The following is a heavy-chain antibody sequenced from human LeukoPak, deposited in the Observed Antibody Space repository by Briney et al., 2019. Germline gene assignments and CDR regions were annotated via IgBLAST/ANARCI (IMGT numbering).Heavy chain of an antibody. CDR2: IIPIFGTA. CDR1: GYTFTSYG. J-gene: IGHJ6*02. D-gene: IGHD3-22*01. CDR3: AIARYYYDSSGYTPYYYYYGMDV. V-gene: IGHV1-69*13. Sequence: SVKVSCKASGYTFTSYGISWVRQAPGQGLEWMGGIIPIFGTANYAQKFQGRVTITADESTSTAYMELSSLRSEDTAVYYCAIARYYYDSSGYTPYYYYYGMDVWGQGTTVTVSS.